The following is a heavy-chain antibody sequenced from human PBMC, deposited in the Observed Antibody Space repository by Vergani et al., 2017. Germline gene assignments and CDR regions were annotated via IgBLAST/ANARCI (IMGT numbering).Heavy chain of an antibody. Sequence: QVQLVESGGGVVQPGRSLRLSCAASGFTFSSYGMHWVRQAPGKGLEWVAVISYDGSNKYYADSVKGRFTISRDNSKNTLYLQMNSLRAEDTAVYYCAGYGSESYYYYYYGMDVWGQGTTVTVSS. CDR2: ISYDGSNK. CDR1: GFTFSSYG. D-gene: IGHD3-10*01. V-gene: IGHV3-30*03. CDR3: AGYGSESYYYYYYGMDV. J-gene: IGHJ6*02.